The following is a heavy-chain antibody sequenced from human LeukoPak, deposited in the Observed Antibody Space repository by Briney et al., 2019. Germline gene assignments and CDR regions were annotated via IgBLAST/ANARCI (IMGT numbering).Heavy chain of an antibody. J-gene: IGHJ6*03. D-gene: IGHD3-3*01. V-gene: IGHV4-38-2*01. CDR1: GYSISRGYY. CDR3: VRGVTYYDFWSGHQPGSYYMDV. CDR2: IYHSGST. Sequence: PSDTLSLTCALSGYSISRGYYWGWIRQPPGKGPELIGSIYHSGSTYYTPSLKNRVTISVDTSKNQCSLKLSSVTAAETGVYYCVRGVTYYDFWSGHQPGSYYMDVWGKGTTVTVSS.